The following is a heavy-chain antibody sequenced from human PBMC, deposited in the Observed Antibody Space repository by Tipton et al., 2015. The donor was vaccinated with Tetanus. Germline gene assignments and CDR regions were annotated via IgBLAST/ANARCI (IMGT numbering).Heavy chain of an antibody. CDR1: GYTFTKNY. D-gene: IGHD7-27*01. CDR3: ARAPVKTTTGDLLGYYFDY. Sequence: QIQLVQSGAEVKKPGASVKVSCKASGYTFTKNYIHWVRQAPGQGLEWIGIVNPSADLTTYAQKFQGRVTMTRDTSTSTVYMQLRSLTSEDTALYFCARAPVKTTTGDLLGYYFDYWGQGTLVTVSS. CDR2: VNPSADLT. J-gene: IGHJ4*02. V-gene: IGHV1-46*01.